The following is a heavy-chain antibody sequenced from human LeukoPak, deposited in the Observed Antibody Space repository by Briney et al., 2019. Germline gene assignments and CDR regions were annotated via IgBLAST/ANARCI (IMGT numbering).Heavy chain of an antibody. J-gene: IGHJ5*02. CDR1: GFTFSASA. CDR3: AHSNYVTNWFDP. CDR2: IRSKANSYAT. D-gene: IGHD4-11*01. V-gene: IGHV3-73*01. Sequence: GGSLRLSCAASGFTFSASAMHWVRQASGKGLEWVGRIRSKANSYATAYGASVKGRFTISRDDSKNTAYLQMNSLKTEDTAVYYCAHSNYVTNWFDPWGQGTLVTVSS.